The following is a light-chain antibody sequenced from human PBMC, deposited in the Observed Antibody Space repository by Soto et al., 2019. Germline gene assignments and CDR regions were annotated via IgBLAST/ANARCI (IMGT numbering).Light chain of an antibody. V-gene: IGKV1-5*01. J-gene: IGKJ4*01. CDR2: DVS. CDR3: QQLNSYPLT. CDR1: QSITTW. Sequence: DIQMTQSPSSVSAYVGDSVTITCRASQSITTWLAWYQQRPGKAPKLLIYDVSSLQSGVPSRFSGSGSGTEFTLTISSLQPEDVAAYYCQQLNSYPLTFGGGTKVDIK.